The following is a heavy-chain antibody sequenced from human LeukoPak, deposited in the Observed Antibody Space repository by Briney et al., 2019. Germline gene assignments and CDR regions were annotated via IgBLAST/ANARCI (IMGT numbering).Heavy chain of an antibody. CDR2: ISGNGGST. D-gene: IGHD3-22*01. CDR1: GLTFSSYA. Sequence: GGSLRLSCAASGLTFSSYAMSWVRQAPGKGLEWVSAISGNGGSTHYADSVKGRFTISRDNSKNTLYLQMNSLRAEDTAVYYCAKVFTYYYDSSGYCPQPFDYWGQGTLVTVSS. CDR3: AKVFTYYYDSSGYCPQPFDY. V-gene: IGHV3-23*01. J-gene: IGHJ4*02.